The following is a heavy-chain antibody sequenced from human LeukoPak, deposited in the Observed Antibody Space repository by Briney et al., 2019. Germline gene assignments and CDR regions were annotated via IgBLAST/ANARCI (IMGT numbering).Heavy chain of an antibody. CDR1: GFTFRSYA. CDR2: ISASDDNT. V-gene: IGHV3-23*01. D-gene: IGHD6-19*01. CDR3: AKDGGIAVAGSCDP. Sequence: RPGGSLRLSCAASGFTFRSYAMSWVRQAPGKGLEWVSAISASDDNTYYADSVKGRFTISRDNSKNTLYLQMNSLRAEDTAVYYCAKDGGIAVAGSCDPWGQGTLVTVSS. J-gene: IGHJ5*02.